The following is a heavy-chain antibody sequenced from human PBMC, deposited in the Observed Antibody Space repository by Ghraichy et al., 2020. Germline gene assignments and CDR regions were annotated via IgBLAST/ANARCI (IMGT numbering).Heavy chain of an antibody. V-gene: IGHV1-18*01. J-gene: IGHJ4*02. CDR3: AIGDIVAILEKGAVAGTLDY. Sequence: ASVKVSCKASGYTFTSYGISWVRQAPGQGLEWMGWISAYNGNTNYAQKLQGRVTMTTDTSTSTAYMELRSLRSDDTAVYYCAIGDIVAILEKGAVAGTLDYGGQGTLVTVSS. CDR2: ISAYNGNT. CDR1: GYTFTSYG. D-gene: IGHD6-19*01.